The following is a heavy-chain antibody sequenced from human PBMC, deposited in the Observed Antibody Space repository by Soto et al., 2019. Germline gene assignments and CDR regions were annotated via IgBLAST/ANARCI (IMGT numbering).Heavy chain of an antibody. D-gene: IGHD3-22*01. Sequence: SETLSLTCTVSGGSISSYYWSWIRQPPGKGLEWIGYIYYSGSTNYNPSIKSRVTISVDTSKNQFSLKLSSVTAADTAVYYCARGRRYYDSSGYLYYFDYWGQGTLVTVSS. CDR3: ARGRRYYDSSGYLYYFDY. V-gene: IGHV4-59*12. CDR1: GGSISSYY. J-gene: IGHJ4*02. CDR2: IYYSGST.